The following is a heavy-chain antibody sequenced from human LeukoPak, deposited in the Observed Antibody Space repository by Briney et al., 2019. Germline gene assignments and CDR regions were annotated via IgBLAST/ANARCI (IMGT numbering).Heavy chain of an antibody. J-gene: IGHJ4*02. D-gene: IGHD4-17*01. V-gene: IGHV3-23*01. CDR2: ISGSGGST. CDR3: AKVLSVTTLGY. CDR1: GFTFSSYA. Sequence: GGSLRLPCAASGFTFSSYAMGWVRQAPGKGLEWVSAISGSGGSTYYADSVKGRFTISRDNSKNTLYLQMNSLRAEDTAVYYCAKVLSVTTLGYWGQGTLVTVSS.